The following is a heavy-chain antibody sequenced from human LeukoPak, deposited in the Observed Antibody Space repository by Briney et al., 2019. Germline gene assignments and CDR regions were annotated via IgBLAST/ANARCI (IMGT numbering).Heavy chain of an antibody. CDR1: GGTFSNYA. D-gene: IGHD3-16*01. Sequence: SVKVSCTASGGTFSNYAISWVRQAPGQGLEWMGGIIPIFDTPNYSERFQGRVTIIADESSSTAYMVLSSLRSDDTAAYYCARERGDDWFDHWGQGTLVTVSS. V-gene: IGHV1-69*13. CDR3: ARERGDDWFDH. CDR2: IIPIFDTP. J-gene: IGHJ5*02.